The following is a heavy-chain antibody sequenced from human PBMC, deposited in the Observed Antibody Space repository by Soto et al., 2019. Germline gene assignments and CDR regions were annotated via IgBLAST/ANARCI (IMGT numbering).Heavy chain of an antibody. Sequence: SQTLSLTCVISGDSVSSNSAAWNWIRLSPSRGLEWLARTYYRSRWYNDYAVSVRSRITVNPDTSKNQFSLQLTSVTPEDTAVYYCAGTTSHQWYYMDVWGKGTSVTVSS. D-gene: IGHD1-7*01. CDR1: GDSVSSNSAA. J-gene: IGHJ6*03. CDR3: AGTTSHQWYYMDV. CDR2: TYYRSRWYN. V-gene: IGHV6-1*01.